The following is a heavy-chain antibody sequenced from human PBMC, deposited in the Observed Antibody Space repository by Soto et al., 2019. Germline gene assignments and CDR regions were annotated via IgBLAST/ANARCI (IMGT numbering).Heavy chain of an antibody. D-gene: IGHD3-22*01. CDR1: GYTFTSYG. V-gene: IGHV1-18*01. CDR3: ARGNYESRGYLLY. Sequence: QVQLVQSGAEVKKPGASVKVACKASGYTFTSYGLTWVRQAPGKGLAWMGWISTYNGNTNAAQKLQGRVTMTTDPSTSTAYMELSSRSSDVTAVYYCARGNYESRGYLLYWRPGTLVTVSS. CDR2: ISTYNGNT. J-gene: IGHJ4*02.